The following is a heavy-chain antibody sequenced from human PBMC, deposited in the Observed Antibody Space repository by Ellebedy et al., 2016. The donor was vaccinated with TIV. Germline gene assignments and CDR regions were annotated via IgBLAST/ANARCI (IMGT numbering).Heavy chain of an antibody. J-gene: IGHJ4*02. V-gene: IGHV1-69*13. CDR3: ARDRRMMGFSGYDFGY. CDR1: GDTFRRYA. Sequence: AASVKVSCKTSGDTFRRYAFSWVRQAPGQGLEWMGGIIPAFGTGNYAQKFQGRVTITADESTTTVYMELSSLKSDDTAVYYCARDRRMMGFSGYDFGYWGQGTLVTVSS. CDR2: IIPAFGTG. D-gene: IGHD5-12*01.